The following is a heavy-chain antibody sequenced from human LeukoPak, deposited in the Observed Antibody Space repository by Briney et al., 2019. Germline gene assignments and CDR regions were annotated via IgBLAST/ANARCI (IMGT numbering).Heavy chain of an antibody. V-gene: IGHV1-2*02. CDR1: GYTFTGYY. CDR3: ARLHPGIAAAGKEGFDY. J-gene: IGHJ4*02. Sequence: GASVKVSCKASGYTFTGYYMHWVRQAPGQGLEWMGWIYPNSGGTNYAQKFQGRVTMTRDTSISTAYMELSRLRSDDTAVYYCARLHPGIAAAGKEGFDYWGQGTLVTASS. CDR2: IYPNSGGT. D-gene: IGHD6-13*01.